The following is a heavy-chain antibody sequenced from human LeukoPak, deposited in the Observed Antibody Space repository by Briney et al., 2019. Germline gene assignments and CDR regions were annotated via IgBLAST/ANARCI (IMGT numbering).Heavy chain of an antibody. CDR1: GGSISTYY. J-gene: IGHJ4*02. V-gene: IGHV4-59*12. CDR3: ARDTYYSGSGTYFEDYFDS. D-gene: IGHD3-10*01. Sequence: ASETLSLTCTVSGGSISTYYWSWIRQPPGKGLEWIGHIHGSGETNYNPSLKSRVTISPDTSRNQFSLKVNSVTAADTAVYYCARDTYYSGSGTYFEDYFDSWGQGILVTVSS. CDR2: IHGSGET.